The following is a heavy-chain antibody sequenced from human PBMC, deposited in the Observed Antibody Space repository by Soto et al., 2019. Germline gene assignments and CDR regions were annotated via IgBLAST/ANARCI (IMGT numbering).Heavy chain of an antibody. CDR2: INAGNGNT. CDR1: GYTFTSYA. CDR3: ARNGYCSGGSCYSGISWFDP. D-gene: IGHD2-15*01. J-gene: IGHJ5*02. Sequence: ASVKVSYKASGYTFTSYAMHWVRQAPGQRLEWMGWINAGNGNTKYSQKFQGRVTITRDTSASTAYMELSSLRSEDTAVYYCARNGYCSGGSCYSGISWFDPWGQGTLVTVSS. V-gene: IGHV1-3*01.